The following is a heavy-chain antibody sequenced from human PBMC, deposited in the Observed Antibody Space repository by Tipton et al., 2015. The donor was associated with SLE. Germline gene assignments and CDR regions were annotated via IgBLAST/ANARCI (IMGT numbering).Heavy chain of an antibody. V-gene: IGHV4-59*08. D-gene: IGHD1-7*01. J-gene: IGHJ6*04. Sequence: TLSLTCTVSGGSISGYHWSWLRQPPGKGLEWIGYISYTETTKYNPSLESRVIISVDTSKNQFSLRLSSVTAADTAVYYCARATDWNLSPDVWGKGTTVTVSS. CDR3: ARATDWNLSPDV. CDR2: ISYTETT. CDR1: GGSISGYH.